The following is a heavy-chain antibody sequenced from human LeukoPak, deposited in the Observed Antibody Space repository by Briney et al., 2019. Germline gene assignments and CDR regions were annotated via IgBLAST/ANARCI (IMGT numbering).Heavy chain of an antibody. CDR3: ARTGYCSSKYCDYYGMDV. Sequence: SETLSLTCTISGDSISNYYWSWIRQPPGRGLEWIGYIYYSGGTDYNPFLKSRVSISVDTSKTHFSLKLTSVTAADTAVYYCARTGYCSSKYCDYYGMDVWGQGTTVIVSS. CDR2: IYYSGGT. D-gene: IGHD6-13*01. V-gene: IGHV4-59*01. J-gene: IGHJ6*02. CDR1: GDSISNYY.